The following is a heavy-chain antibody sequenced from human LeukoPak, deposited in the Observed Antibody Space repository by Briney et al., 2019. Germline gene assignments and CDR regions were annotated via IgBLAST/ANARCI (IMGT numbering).Heavy chain of an antibody. J-gene: IGHJ5*01. Sequence: GESLKTSCKASGYSFTSYWIGWVRQMPGKGLEWMGIIYPGDSDTRYSPSFQGQVTISSDKSIDTAYLQWSSLKASDTAMYYCARGDVVVVPAGIGYNWFDSWGQGTLVTVSS. CDR1: GYSFTSYW. D-gene: IGHD2-2*01. CDR2: IYPGDSDT. V-gene: IGHV5-51*01. CDR3: ARGDVVVVPAGIGYNWFDS.